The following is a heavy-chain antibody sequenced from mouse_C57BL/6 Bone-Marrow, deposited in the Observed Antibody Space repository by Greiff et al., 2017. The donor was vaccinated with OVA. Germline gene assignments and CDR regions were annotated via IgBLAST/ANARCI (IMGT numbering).Heavy chain of an antibody. D-gene: IGHD1-1*01. J-gene: IGHJ4*01. CDR2: IDPETGGT. V-gene: IGHV1-15*01. CDR3: TRTITTVVAPYAIDY. Sequence: QVQLQQSGAELVRPGASVTLSCKASGYTFTDYEMHWVKQTPVHGLEWIGAIDPETGGTAYNQKFKGTAILTADKSSSTAYMELRSLTSEDSAVYYSTRTITTVVAPYAIDYWGQGTSGTVSS. CDR1: GYTFTDYE.